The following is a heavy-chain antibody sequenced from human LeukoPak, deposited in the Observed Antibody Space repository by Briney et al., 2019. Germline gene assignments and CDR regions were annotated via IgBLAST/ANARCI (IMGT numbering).Heavy chain of an antibody. CDR3: AKADFDWLLHPHYYYYYMDV. D-gene: IGHD3-9*01. V-gene: IGHV3-9*01. CDR1: GFTFDDYA. CDR2: ITWNSGNI. J-gene: IGHJ6*03. Sequence: GGSLRLSCAASGFTFDDYAMHWVRQVPGTGLEWVSGITWNSGNIDYSDPVKGRFTISRDNSKNTLYLQMNSLRAEDTAVYYCAKADFDWLLHPHYYYYYMDVWGKGTTVTISS.